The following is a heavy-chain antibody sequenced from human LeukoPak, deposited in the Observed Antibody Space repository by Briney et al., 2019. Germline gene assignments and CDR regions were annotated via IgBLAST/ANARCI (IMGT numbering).Heavy chain of an antibody. V-gene: IGHV1-18*01. CDR1: GYTFTSYG. Sequence: ASVKVSCKASGYTFTSYGISWVRQAPGQGLEWMGWIGAYNGNTNYAQKLQGRVTMTTDTSTSTAYMELRSLRSDDTAVFYCARVGHYYDSSGYYYMVDYWGQGTLVTVSS. D-gene: IGHD3-22*01. CDR3: ARVGHYYDSSGYYYMVDY. CDR2: IGAYNGNT. J-gene: IGHJ4*02.